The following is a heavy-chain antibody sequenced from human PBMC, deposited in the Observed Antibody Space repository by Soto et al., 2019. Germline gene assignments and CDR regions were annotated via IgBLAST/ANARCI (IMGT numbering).Heavy chain of an antibody. CDR3: ARDVAYSGSFYYYYYGMDV. CDR1: GFTFSSYS. V-gene: IGHV3-21*01. J-gene: IGHJ6*02. Sequence: EVQLVESGGGLVKPGGSLRLSCAASGFTFSSYSMNWVRQAPGKGLEWVSSISSSSSYIYYADSVKGRFTISRDNAKNSLYLQMNSLRAEDTAVYDCARDVAYSGSFYYYYYGMDVWGQGTTVTVSS. CDR2: ISSSSSYI. D-gene: IGHD1-26*01.